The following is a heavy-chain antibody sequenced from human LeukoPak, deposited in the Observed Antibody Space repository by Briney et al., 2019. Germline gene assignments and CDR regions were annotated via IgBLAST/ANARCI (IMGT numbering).Heavy chain of an antibody. CDR2: ISSSSSYI. D-gene: IGHD2-21*02. Sequence: PGGSLRLSCAASGFTFSSYSMNWVRQAPGKGLEWVSSISSSSSYIYYADSVKGRFTISRDNAKNSLYLQMNSLRAEDTAVYYCARDFGPLAYCGGDCYSDAEYFQHWGQGTLVTVSS. J-gene: IGHJ1*01. CDR3: ARDFGPLAYCGGDCYSDAEYFQH. CDR1: GFTFSSYS. V-gene: IGHV3-21*01.